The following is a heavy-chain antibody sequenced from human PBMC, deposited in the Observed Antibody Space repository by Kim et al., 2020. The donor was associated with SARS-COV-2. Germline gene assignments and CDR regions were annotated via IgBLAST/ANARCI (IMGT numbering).Heavy chain of an antibody. CDR1: GGSISSRSYY. V-gene: IGHV4-39*01. CDR3: VRHTATGTGRGYSDD. J-gene: IGHJ4*02. D-gene: IGHD1-1*01. Sequence: SETLSLTCTVSGGSISSRSYYWGWTRQPPGKGLEWIGTIYYTRSTYYNPSLKSRVTISLDTSKNQFSLKLSSVTAADTAVYYCVRHTATGTGRGYSDDWGQGTLVTVSS. CDR2: IYYTRST.